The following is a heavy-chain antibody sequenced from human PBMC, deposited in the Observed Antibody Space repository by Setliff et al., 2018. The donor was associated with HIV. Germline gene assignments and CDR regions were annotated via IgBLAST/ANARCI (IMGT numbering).Heavy chain of an antibody. CDR2: INQERTT. D-gene: IGHD1-20*01. J-gene: IGHJ2*01. V-gene: IGHV4-34*01. CDR1: CGSFSHYY. Sequence: PSETLSLTCAVYCGSFSHYYWTWIRQSPGKGLEWIAEINQERTTFYNPSLKSRVTMSLDTSRNEVSLRLNSVTAADTATYFCARVRFNFDNVRCFDLWGPGTLVTVSS. CDR3: ARVRFNFDNVRCFDL.